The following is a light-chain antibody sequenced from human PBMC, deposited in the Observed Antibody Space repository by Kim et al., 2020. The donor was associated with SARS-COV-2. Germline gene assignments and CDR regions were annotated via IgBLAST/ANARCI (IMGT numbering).Light chain of an antibody. CDR3: QHRQT. V-gene: IGKV1-5*01. J-gene: IGKJ1*01. CDR2: DGS. CDR1: QSVSRW. Sequence: DIQMTQSPSTLSASVGDRVTLTCRAIQSVSRWLAWYQQKPGKAPKLLIYDGSNLQSGVPSRFSGSGSGTEFTLTISSLQPDDFAIYYCQHRQTFGQGTKVDIK.